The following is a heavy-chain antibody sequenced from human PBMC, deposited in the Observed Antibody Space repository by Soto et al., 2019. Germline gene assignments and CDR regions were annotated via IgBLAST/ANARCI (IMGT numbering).Heavy chain of an antibody. CDR3: ARDLRTNWNLPYYYYMDV. V-gene: IGHV3-21*01. CDR1: GFTFSSYS. Sequence: EVQLVESGGGLVKPGGSLRLSCAASGFTFSSYSMNWVRQAPGKGLEWVSSISSSSYIYYADSVKGRFTISRDNAKNSLYLQMNSLRAEDTAVYYCARDLRTNWNLPYYYYMDVWGKGTTVTVSS. CDR2: ISSSSYI. D-gene: IGHD1-20*01. J-gene: IGHJ6*03.